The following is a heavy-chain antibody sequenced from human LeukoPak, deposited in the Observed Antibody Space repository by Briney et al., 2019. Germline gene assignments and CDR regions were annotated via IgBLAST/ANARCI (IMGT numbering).Heavy chain of an antibody. CDR1: GFTFSSFA. Sequence: PGGSLRLSCAASGFTFSSFAFHWVRQAPGKGLEYVSAISSNGGRTYYANSVKGRFTISRDNSKNTLYLQMGRLRAEDMAVYYCARDFLVGATAFDIWGQGTMVTVSS. V-gene: IGHV3-64*01. CDR2: ISSNGGRT. D-gene: IGHD1-26*01. J-gene: IGHJ3*02. CDR3: ARDFLVGATAFDI.